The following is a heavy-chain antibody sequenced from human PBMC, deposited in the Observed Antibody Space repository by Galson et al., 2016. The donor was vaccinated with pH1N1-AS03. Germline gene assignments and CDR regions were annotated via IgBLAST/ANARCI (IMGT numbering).Heavy chain of an antibody. V-gene: IGHV4-61*08. CDR3: ARFRSSWTFYYGLDV. Sequence: TLSLTCTVSGGSVSSGGYYWSWLRQPPGERLEWIAYIYYTGATNYNPSLKSRVTISVDTSKNQFSLKLSSVTAADTAVYYCARFRSSWTFYYGLDVWGQGTTVTVSS. CDR2: IYYTGAT. CDR1: GGSVSSGGYY. D-gene: IGHD6-13*01. J-gene: IGHJ6*02.